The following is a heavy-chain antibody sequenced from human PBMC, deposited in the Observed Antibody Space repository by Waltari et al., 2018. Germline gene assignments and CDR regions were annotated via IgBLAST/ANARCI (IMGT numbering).Heavy chain of an antibody. CDR3: ARVSRRTYRSPVPGRHYYYGMDV. Sequence: EEQLVESGGGLVQPGDSLRPSCAASGFTFSSYWMNCVRQAPGKGPLWVSRISSDASDTTYADSVKGRFTISRDNAKNTLYLQMNRLRAEDTAVYFCARVSRRTYRSPVPGRHYYYGMDVWGQGTTVTVSS. D-gene: IGHD1-1*01. CDR2: ISSDASDT. J-gene: IGHJ6*02. CDR1: GFTFSSYW. V-gene: IGHV3-74*03.